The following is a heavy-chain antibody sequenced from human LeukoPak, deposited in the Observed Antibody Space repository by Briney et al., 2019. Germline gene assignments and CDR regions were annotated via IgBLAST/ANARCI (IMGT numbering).Heavy chain of an antibody. CDR3: TSGRWLWNWFDP. D-gene: IGHD3-22*01. Sequence: QPGGSLRLSCTASGFTFGDYAMSWVRQAPGKGLEWVGFIRSKAYGGTTEFAASVEGRFTISRDDSKNIDYLQMNSLKTEDTAVYYCTSGRWLWNWFDPWGQGTLVTVSS. V-gene: IGHV3-49*04. CDR1: GFTFGDYA. J-gene: IGHJ5*02. CDR2: IRSKAYGGTT.